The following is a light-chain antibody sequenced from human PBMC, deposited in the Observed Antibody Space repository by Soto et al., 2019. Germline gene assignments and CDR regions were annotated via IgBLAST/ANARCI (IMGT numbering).Light chain of an antibody. Sequence: DIVLTQSPDSLSLSPGDRATLSCRASQSVSGFLAWYQQKPGQAPRLLIYDASKRATGIPARFSGSGSGTDFTLTISSLEPEDFAVYYCQQRSNWFTFGQGTRLETK. CDR2: DAS. CDR3: QQRSNWFT. CDR1: QSVSGF. V-gene: IGKV3-11*01. J-gene: IGKJ5*01.